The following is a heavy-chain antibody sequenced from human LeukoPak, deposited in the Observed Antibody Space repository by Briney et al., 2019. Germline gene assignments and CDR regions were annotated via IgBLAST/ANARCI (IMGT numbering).Heavy chain of an antibody. V-gene: IGHV3-9*01. J-gene: IGHJ4*02. CDR2: ISWNSGSI. D-gene: IGHD4-11*01. Sequence: GGSLRLSCAASGFTFDDYAMHWVRQAPGKGLEWVSGISWNSGSIGYADSVKGRFTISRDNSKNTLYLQMNSLRAEDTAVYYCALLTRTYSLFDYWGQGTLVTVSS. CDR3: ALLTRTYSLFDY. CDR1: GFTFDDYA.